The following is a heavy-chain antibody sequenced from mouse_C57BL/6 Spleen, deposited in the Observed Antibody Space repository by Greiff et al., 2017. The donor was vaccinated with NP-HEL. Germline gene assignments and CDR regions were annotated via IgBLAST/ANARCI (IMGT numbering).Heavy chain of an antibody. V-gene: IGHV1-54*01. CDR1: GYAFTNYL. D-gene: IGHD1-1*01. CDR2: INPGSGGT. J-gene: IGHJ4*01. Sequence: QVQLKQSGAELVRPGTSVKVSCKASGYAFTNYLIEWVKQRPGQGLEWIGVINPGSGGTNYNEKFKGKATLTADKSSSTAYMQLSSLTSEDSAVYYCARWDYYGSSYAMDYWGQGTSVTVSS. CDR3: ARWDYYGSSYAMDY.